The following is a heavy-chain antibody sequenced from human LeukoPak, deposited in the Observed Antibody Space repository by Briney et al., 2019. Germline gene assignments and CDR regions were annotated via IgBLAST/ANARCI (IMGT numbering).Heavy chain of an antibody. CDR1: GGSISSGDYY. D-gene: IGHD5-18*01. Sequence: SETLSLTCTVSGGSISSGDYYWSWIRQPPGKGLEWIGYIYYSGSTNYNPSLKSRVTISLDTSKNQFSLRLSSVTAADAAVYYCARDRGYSYGYLDYWGQGTLVTVSS. CDR2: IYYSGST. J-gene: IGHJ4*02. V-gene: IGHV4-61*08. CDR3: ARDRGYSYGYLDY.